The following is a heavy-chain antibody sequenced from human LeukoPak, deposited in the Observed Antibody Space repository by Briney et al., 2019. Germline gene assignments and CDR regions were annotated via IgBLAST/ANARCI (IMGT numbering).Heavy chain of an antibody. J-gene: IGHJ4*02. Sequence: SETLSLTCTVSGGSISSSSYYWGWIRQPPGKGLEWIGSIYYGRTIYYNPSLNSRVTISVVTSKDQFTLQLNSVTAADTAVYYCVRHDGRSGGTMGALDSWGQGSLVTVSS. D-gene: IGHD4-23*01. CDR1: GGSISSSSYY. CDR3: VRHDGRSGGTMGALDS. CDR2: IYYGRTI. V-gene: IGHV4-39*01.